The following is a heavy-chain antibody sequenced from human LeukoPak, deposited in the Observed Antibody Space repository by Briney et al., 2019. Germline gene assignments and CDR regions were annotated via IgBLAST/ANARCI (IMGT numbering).Heavy chain of an antibody. CDR2: IYSDGTT. Sequence: GLLRLSCAASGFILSDKHMNWVRQAPGKGLEWVSVIYSDGTTYYADSVKGRFTISRDTSRNTLYLQMNSLKPEDTAVYSCASDPRDAYGHFDHWGQGTLVTVSS. J-gene: IGHJ4*02. CDR3: ASDPRDAYGHFDH. D-gene: IGHD5-24*01. CDR1: GFILSDKH. V-gene: IGHV3-66*02.